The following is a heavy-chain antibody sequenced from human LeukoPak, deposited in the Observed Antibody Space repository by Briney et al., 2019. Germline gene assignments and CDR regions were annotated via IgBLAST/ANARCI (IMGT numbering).Heavy chain of an antibody. CDR2: IYYSGTI. V-gene: IGHV4-59*08. J-gene: IGHJ5*02. CDR3: ARFGFLEWLTPFDP. CDR1: GGSISSYY. Sequence: MASETLSLTCIVSGGSISSYYWSWIRQPPGKGLEWIGYIYYSGTINYNPSLKSRVTISVDTSKNQFSLKLSSVTAADTAVYYCARFGFLEWLTPFDPWGQGTLVTVSS. D-gene: IGHD3-3*01.